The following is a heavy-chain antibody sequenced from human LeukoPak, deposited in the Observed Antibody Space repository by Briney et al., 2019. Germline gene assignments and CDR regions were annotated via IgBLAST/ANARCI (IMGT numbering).Heavy chain of an antibody. V-gene: IGHV4-59*01. Sequence: PSETLSLTCTVSGGSINDFYWTWIRQPPGKGLEWIGYIFYSGSANSNPSLESRVTISVDTSNNQFSLKLSSVTAADTAAYYWARLRSGSTPPPPHYYYGLDVWGQGTTVIVSS. J-gene: IGHJ6*02. D-gene: IGHD1-26*01. CDR1: GGSINDFY. CDR3: ARLRSGSTPPPPHYYYGLDV. CDR2: IFYSGSA.